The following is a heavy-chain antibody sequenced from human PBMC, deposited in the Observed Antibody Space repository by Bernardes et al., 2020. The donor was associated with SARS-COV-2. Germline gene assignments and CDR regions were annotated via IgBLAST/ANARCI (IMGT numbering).Heavy chain of an antibody. CDR3: ARGRELLTNLNFFDY. CDR1: GFTFASYA. J-gene: IGHJ4*02. Sequence: GGSLRLSCAASGFTFASYAMSWVRRSPGKGLEWVSAISGSGGDTYYADSVEGRFTISTDNSKNTLYLQMNSLRAEDAAVYYCARGRELLTNLNFFDYWGQGTLVTVSS. D-gene: IGHD1-26*01. V-gene: IGHV3-23*01. CDR2: ISGSGGDT.